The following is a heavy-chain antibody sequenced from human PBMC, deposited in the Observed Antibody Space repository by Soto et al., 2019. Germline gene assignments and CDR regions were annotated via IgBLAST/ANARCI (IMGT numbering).Heavy chain of an antibody. V-gene: IGHV3-23*01. CDR1: GFAFSTYA. CDR2: ISGSGSGT. D-gene: IGHD6-13*01. Sequence: GGSLRLSCVASGFAFSTYAMTWVRQAPGKGLEWVSAISGSGSGTNYADSVKGRFTVSRDNSKNILYLQMNSLRAEDTAVYYCAKDNRGYSSSWYLYYYYYGMDVWGQGTTVTVSS. J-gene: IGHJ6*02. CDR3: AKDNRGYSSSWYLYYYYYGMDV.